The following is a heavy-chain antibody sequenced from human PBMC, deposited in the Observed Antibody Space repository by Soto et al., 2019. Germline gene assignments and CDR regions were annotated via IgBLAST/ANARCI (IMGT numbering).Heavy chain of an antibody. CDR2: IKQDGSEK. CDR3: ARDDWNSPNWFDP. V-gene: IGHV3-7*01. J-gene: IGHJ5*02. Sequence: GGSLRLSCAASGFTFSSYWMSWVRQAPGKGLEWVANIKQDGSEKYYVDSVKGRFTISRDNAKNSLYLQMNSLRAEDTAVYYCARDDWNSPNWFDPWGQGTLVTVSS. CDR1: GFTFSSYW. D-gene: IGHD1-7*01.